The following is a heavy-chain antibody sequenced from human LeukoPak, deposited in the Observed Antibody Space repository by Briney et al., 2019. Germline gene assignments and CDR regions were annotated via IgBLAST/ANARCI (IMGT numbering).Heavy chain of an antibody. D-gene: IGHD6-19*01. Sequence: PGGSLRLSCAASGFTFSSYSMNWVRQAPGKGLEWVSSISSSSSYIYYADSVKGRFTISRDNAKNSLYLQMNRLRAEDTAVYYCARAVSIAVAGTRYWGQGTLVTVSS. V-gene: IGHV3-21*01. CDR1: GFTFSSYS. J-gene: IGHJ4*02. CDR3: ARAVSIAVAGTRY. CDR2: ISSSSSYI.